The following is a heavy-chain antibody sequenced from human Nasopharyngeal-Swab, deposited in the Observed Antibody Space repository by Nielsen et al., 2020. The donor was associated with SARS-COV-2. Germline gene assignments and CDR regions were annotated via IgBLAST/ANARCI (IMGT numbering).Heavy chain of an antibody. CDR2: IYYSGST. Sequence: SETLSLTCTVSGGSISSGGYYWSWIRQHPGKGLEWIGYIYYSGSTYYNPSLKSRVTISVDTSKNQFSLKLSSVTAADTAVFYWGGGGASLFDYWGQGTLVTVSS. V-gene: IGHV4-31*03. J-gene: IGHJ4*02. CDR3: GGGGASLFDY. CDR1: GGSISSGGYY.